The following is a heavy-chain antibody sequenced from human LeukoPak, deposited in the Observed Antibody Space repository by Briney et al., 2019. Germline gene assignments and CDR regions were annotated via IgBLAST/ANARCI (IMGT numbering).Heavy chain of an antibody. CDR3: ARVKGYCSSTSCYSYYYYMDV. Sequence: KPSETLSLTCTVSGGSISRYYWSWIRQPAGEGLEWIGRICTSGSTNYNPSLKSRVTMSVDTSKNQFSLKLSSVTAADTAVYYCARVKGYCSSTSCYSYYYYMDVWGKGTTVTVSS. CDR1: GGSISRYY. D-gene: IGHD2-2*02. J-gene: IGHJ6*03. V-gene: IGHV4-4*07. CDR2: ICTSGST.